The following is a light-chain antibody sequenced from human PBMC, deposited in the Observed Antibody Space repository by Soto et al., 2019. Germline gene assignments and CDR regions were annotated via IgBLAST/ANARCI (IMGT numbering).Light chain of an antibody. CDR1: SSNIGAGYD. CDR2: GNS. CDR3: QSYDSSLSGFYV. J-gene: IGLJ1*01. Sequence: SVLTQPPSVSGSPGQRVTISCTGSSSNIGAGYDVHWYQQLPGTAPKLLIYGNSNRPSGVPDRFSGSKSGTSASLAITGLQAEGEADYYCQSYDSSLSGFYVFGTGTKVTVL. V-gene: IGLV1-40*01.